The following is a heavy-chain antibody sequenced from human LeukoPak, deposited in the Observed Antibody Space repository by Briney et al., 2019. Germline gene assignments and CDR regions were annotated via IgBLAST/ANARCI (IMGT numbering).Heavy chain of an antibody. V-gene: IGHV3-11*01. CDR2: ISSSGSTI. Sequence: KPGGSLRLSCAASGFTFSDYYMSWIRQAAGKGLEWVSYISSSGSTIYYADSVKGRFTISRDNAKNSLYLQMNSLRAEDTAVYYCARDSKARPVVTVTFWGQGTLVTVSS. CDR1: GFTFSDYY. J-gene: IGHJ4*02. CDR3: ARDSKARPVVTVTF. D-gene: IGHD4-23*01.